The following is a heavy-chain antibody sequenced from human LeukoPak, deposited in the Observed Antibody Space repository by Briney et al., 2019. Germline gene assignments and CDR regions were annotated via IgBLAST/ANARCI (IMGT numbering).Heavy chain of an antibody. V-gene: IGHV3-23*01. D-gene: IGHD3-10*01. CDR3: AKVYGSGIYYYVASFDL. CDR1: GFPFSNYA. CDR2: YSENDFST. J-gene: IGHJ5*01. Sequence: GGSLRLSCAASGFPFSNYAMNWVRQAPGKGREWLSSYSENDFSTYYAESVKGRFTISRDNSKNTLCLQMNSLRAEDTAVYYCAKVYGSGIYYYVASFDLWGQGTLGTASS.